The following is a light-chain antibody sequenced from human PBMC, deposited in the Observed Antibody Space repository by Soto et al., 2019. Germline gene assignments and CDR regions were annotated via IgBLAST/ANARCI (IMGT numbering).Light chain of an antibody. V-gene: IGKV3-15*01. J-gene: IGKJ3*01. Sequence: ERVMAQSPATLSVSPGERASLSCRASQSVSNNLAWYQQTAGQAPRRLIYGASTMATGIPARFSGSGSGTHFTLTISGLQSEDFAVYYWQQYSNRPLTLGPGTKVD. CDR1: QSVSNN. CDR2: GAS. CDR3: QQYSNRPLT.